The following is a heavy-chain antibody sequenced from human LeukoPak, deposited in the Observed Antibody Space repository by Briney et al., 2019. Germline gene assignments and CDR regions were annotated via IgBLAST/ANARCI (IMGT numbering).Heavy chain of an antibody. V-gene: IGHV4-39*07. CDR1: GGSISSSSYS. D-gene: IGHD3-22*01. CDR2: IYYSGST. J-gene: IGHJ3*02. Sequence: SETLSLTCTVSGGSISSSSYSWGGIRQPPGKGLEWIGSIYYSGSTYYNPSLKSRVTISVDTSKNQFSLKLSSVTAADTAVYYCARVLYYYDSSGPNDAFDIWGQGTMVTVSS. CDR3: ARVLYYYDSSGPNDAFDI.